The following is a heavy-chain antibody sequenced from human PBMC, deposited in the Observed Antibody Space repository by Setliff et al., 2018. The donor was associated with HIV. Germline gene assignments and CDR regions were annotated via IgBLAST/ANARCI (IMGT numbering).Heavy chain of an antibody. CDR1: GGSFSGSF. CDR2: INHSGET. V-gene: IGHV4-34*01. Sequence: SETLSLTCAVYGGSFSGSFWSWIRQPPGKGLEWIGEINHSGETNYSPSLKSRVSMSVDTSKNQFSLKLSAVTSADTAVYYCVRRAGRHRLLRSGVAGTLDSRGQGTLVTVSS. J-gene: IGHJ4*02. D-gene: IGHD6-19*01. CDR3: VRRAGRHRLLRSGVAGTLDS.